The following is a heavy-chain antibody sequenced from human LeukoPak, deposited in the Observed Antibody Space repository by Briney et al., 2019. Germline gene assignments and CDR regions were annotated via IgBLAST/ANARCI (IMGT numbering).Heavy chain of an antibody. D-gene: IGHD3-16*02. J-gene: IGHJ4*02. CDR1: GGSISSGGYY. Sequence: PSETLSLTCTVSGGSISSGGYYWSWIRQHPGKGLEWIGYIYYSGSTYNNPSLKSRVTMSVDTSKNQFSLKLSSVTAADTAVCYCARGSPYDYIWGSYRPHFFDYWGQGTLVTVSS. CDR2: IYYSGST. CDR3: ARGSPYDYIWGSYRPHFFDY. V-gene: IGHV4-31*03.